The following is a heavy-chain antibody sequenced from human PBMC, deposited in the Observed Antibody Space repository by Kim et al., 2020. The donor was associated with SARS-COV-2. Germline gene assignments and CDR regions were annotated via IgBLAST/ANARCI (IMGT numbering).Heavy chain of an antibody. J-gene: IGHJ5*02. Sequence: SETLSLTCTVSGGSISSGGYYWSWIRQHPGKGLEWIGYIYYSGSTYYNPSLKSRVTISVDTSKNQFSLKLSSVTAADMAVYYCARVPPSSSIAGDWFDPWGQGTLVTVSS. CDR3: ARVPPSSSIAGDWFDP. CDR2: IYYSGST. V-gene: IGHV4-31*03. CDR1: GGSISSGGYY. D-gene: IGHD6-6*01.